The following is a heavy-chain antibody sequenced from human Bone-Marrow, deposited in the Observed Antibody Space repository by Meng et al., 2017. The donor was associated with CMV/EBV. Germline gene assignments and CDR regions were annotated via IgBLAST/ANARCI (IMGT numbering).Heavy chain of an antibody. D-gene: IGHD3-3*01. CDR3: AREYYDFWSGAHWFDP. J-gene: IGHJ5*02. V-gene: IGHV4-59*12. CDR2: IYYSGYT. Sequence: SETLSLTCTVSGGSISSYSWNWIRQPPGKGLEWIANIYYSGYTNYNPSLKSRVTISVDTSKNQFSLKLSSVTAADTAVYCCAREYYDFWSGAHWFDPWGQGTLVTVSS. CDR1: GGSISSYS.